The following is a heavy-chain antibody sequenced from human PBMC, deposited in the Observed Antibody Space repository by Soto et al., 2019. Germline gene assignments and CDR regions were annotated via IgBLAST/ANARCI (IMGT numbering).Heavy chain of an antibody. V-gene: IGHV4-31*03. Sequence: SETLFLTCTVSGGSISSGGYYWSWIRQHPGKGLEWIGYIYYSGSTYYNPSLKSRVTISVDTSKNQFSLKLSSVTAADTAVYYCARDSAGTTWYFDLWGRGTLVTVSS. CDR2: IYYSGST. CDR3: ARDSAGTTWYFDL. J-gene: IGHJ2*01. CDR1: GGSISSGGYY. D-gene: IGHD1-7*01.